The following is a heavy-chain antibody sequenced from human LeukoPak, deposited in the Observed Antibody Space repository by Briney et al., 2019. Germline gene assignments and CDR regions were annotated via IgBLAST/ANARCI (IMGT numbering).Heavy chain of an antibody. D-gene: IGHD6-19*01. CDR3: ARLQSGYSSGWHFDY. CDR2: TYTSGST. CDR1: GGSFSSYY. V-gene: IGHV4-4*07. Sequence: PSETLSLTCTVSGGSFSSYYWSWIRQPAGKGLEWIGRTYTSGSTNYNSSLKSRVTISVDTSKNQFSLKLSSVTAADTAVYYCARLQSGYSSGWHFDYWGQGTLVTVSS. J-gene: IGHJ4*02.